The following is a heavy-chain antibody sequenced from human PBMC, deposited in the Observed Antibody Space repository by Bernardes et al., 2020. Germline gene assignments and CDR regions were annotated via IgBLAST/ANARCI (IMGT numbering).Heavy chain of an antibody. Sequence: GGSLRLSCAASGFTFSNACMSWVRQAPGKGLEWVGRIRSNSDGGTTDYASPVKGRFTISRDDSKDTLYLQMNSLKTDDTAVYYCTPAPRWELPAINFDYWGQGTLVTVSS. CDR3: TPAPRWELPAINFDY. D-gene: IGHD1-26*01. J-gene: IGHJ4*02. CDR2: IRSNSDGGTT. CDR1: GFTFSNAC. V-gene: IGHV3-15*01.